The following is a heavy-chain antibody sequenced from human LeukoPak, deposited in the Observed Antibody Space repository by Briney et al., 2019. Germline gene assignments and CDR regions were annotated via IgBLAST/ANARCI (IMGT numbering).Heavy chain of an antibody. Sequence: PGGSLRLSCAASGFTFDDYARHWVRQAPGKGLEWVSGISWNSGSIGYADSVKGRFTISRDNAKNSLYLQMNSLRAEDTALYYCAKDTGHAAAAASFQHWGQGALVTVSS. V-gene: IGHV3-9*01. J-gene: IGHJ1*01. CDR3: AKDTGHAAAAASFQH. CDR1: GFTFDDYA. CDR2: ISWNSGSI. D-gene: IGHD6-13*01.